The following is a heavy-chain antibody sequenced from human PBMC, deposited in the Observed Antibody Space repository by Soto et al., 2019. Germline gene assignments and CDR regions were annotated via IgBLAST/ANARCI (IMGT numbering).Heavy chain of an antibody. CDR1: GGSISTGDLS. CDR3: ARPRGNVVGLNLEDTYVDP. J-gene: IGHJ5*02. D-gene: IGHD2-21*01. V-gene: IGHV4-31*03. Sequence: QVQLQASGPGLVKPSQTLSLTCTVSGGSISTGDLSWSWIRQHPGKGLEWIGDMYHSGSPYYNPSPKSRLSSSVDPSKSQCSPRLSSVTAADTAVYYCARPRGNVVGLNLEDTYVDPWGDGTLVIVSS. CDR2: MYHSGSP.